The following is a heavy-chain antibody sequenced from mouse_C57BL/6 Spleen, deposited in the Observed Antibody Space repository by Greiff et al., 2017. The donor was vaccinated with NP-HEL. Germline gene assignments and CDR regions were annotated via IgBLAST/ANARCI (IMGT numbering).Heavy chain of an antibody. Sequence: VKLMESGAELVKPGASVKLSCKASGYTFTTYPIEWMKQNPGKSLEWIGNFHPYNDDTKYNEKFKGKATLTVEKSSSTVYLELSRLTSDDSAVYYCARGADGSSPWFAYWGQGTLVTVSA. D-gene: IGHD1-1*01. CDR2: FHPYNDDT. V-gene: IGHV1-47*01. J-gene: IGHJ3*01. CDR1: GYTFTTYP. CDR3: ARGADGSSPWFAY.